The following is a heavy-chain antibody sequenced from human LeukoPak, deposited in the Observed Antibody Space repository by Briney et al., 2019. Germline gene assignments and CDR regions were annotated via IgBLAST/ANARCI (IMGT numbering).Heavy chain of an antibody. J-gene: IGHJ6*03. V-gene: IGHV4-4*08. CDR2: IYTSGST. CDR3: ASQGGRPYSNSNAYMDV. D-gene: IGHD4-11*01. Sequence: SETLSLTCTVSGGSISSYYWSWIRQPPGKGLEWIGYIYTSGSTNYNPSLKSRVTMSVDTSKNQFSLKLSSVTAADTAVYYCASQGGRPYSNSNAYMDVWGKGTTVTVSS. CDR1: GGSISSYY.